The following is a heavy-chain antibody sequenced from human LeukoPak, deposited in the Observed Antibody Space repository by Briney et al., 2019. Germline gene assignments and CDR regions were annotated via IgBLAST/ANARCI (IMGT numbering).Heavy chain of an antibody. D-gene: IGHD2-21*01. V-gene: IGHV3-30*01. CDR1: GFTFSSYA. J-gene: IGHJ5*02. Sequence: PGRSLRLSCAASGFTFSSYAMHWVRQAPGKGLEWVAVVSYDGTQKKYADSVKGRFTISRDNSKNTLNLQMDSLRVEDMAVYYCARSPVATAVNYWFDPWGQGTLVTVSS. CDR3: ARSPVATAVNYWFDP. CDR2: VSYDGTQK.